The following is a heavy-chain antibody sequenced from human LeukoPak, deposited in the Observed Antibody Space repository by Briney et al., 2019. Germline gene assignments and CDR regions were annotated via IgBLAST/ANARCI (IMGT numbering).Heavy chain of an antibody. CDR1: GLTFSNYW. V-gene: IGHV3-7*03. Sequence: GGSLRLSCAASGLTFSNYWMDWVRQAPGKGLEWVANIKQDGSEKNYVDSVKGRFIISRDNAKNSLYLQMNTLRADDTAVYYCARDGFGTGSNWGQETLVTVSS. CDR3: ARDGFGTGSN. CDR2: IKQDGSEK. J-gene: IGHJ4*02. D-gene: IGHD3-16*01.